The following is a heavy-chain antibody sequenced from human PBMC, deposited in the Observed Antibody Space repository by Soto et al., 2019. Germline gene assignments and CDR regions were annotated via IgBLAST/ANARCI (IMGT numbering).Heavy chain of an antibody. V-gene: IGHV6-1*01. CDR1: GDSVSSNSAA. CDR2: TYYRSKWYN. CDR3: AMIHSYGLRPYGMDV. Sequence: QSQTLSLTCAISGDSVSSNSAAWNWIRQSPSRGLEWLGRTYYRSKWYNDYAVSVKNRITINTATSKNQFSLQLNSVTPEDTAVYYCAMIHSYGLRPYGMDVWGQGTTVTVSS. J-gene: IGHJ6*02. D-gene: IGHD5-18*01.